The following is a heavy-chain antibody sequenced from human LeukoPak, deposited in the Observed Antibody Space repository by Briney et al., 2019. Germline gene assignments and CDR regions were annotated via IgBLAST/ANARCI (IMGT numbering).Heavy chain of an antibody. CDR2: INPNSGGT. J-gene: IGHJ4*02. CDR3: ARDYYGSGFDY. D-gene: IGHD3-10*01. CDR1: GYTFTGYY. Sequence: GASVKVSCKASGYTFTGYYIHWVRQAPGQGLEWVGWINPNSGGTNYAQKFQGRVTMTRDTSISTAYMELSRLRSDDTAVYYCARDYYGSGFDYWGQGTLVTVSS. V-gene: IGHV1-2*02.